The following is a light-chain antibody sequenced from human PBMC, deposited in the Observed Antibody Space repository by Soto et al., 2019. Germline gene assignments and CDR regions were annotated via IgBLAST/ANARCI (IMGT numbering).Light chain of an antibody. J-gene: IGKJ4*01. CDR2: DAS. Sequence: EIVLTQSPDTLSLSPGERATLSCRASQSVSGYLGWYQQKPGQAPRLLIYDASNRAYGVPARFRGSGSGTNCTHTSASLEPEDFAVYYWHQRSNWPYLSFGRGTSV. CDR1: QSVSGY. CDR3: HQRSNWPYLS. V-gene: IGKV3-11*01.